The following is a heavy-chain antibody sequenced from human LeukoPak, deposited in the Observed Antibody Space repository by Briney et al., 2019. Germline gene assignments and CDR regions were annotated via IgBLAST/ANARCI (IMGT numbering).Heavy chain of an antibody. CDR2: IYYSGST. CDR3: ARGQAEEMLAFDI. D-gene: IGHD5-24*01. V-gene: IGHV4-59*01. Sequence: SETLSHTCTVSGGSISSYYWSWIRQPPGKGLEWIGYIYYSGSTNYNPSLKSRVTISVDTSKNQFSLKLSSVTAADTAVYYCARGQAEEMLAFDIWGQGTMVTVSS. J-gene: IGHJ3*02. CDR1: GGSISSYY.